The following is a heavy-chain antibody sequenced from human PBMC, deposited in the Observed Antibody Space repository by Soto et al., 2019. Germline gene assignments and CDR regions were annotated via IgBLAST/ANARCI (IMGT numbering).Heavy chain of an antibody. D-gene: IGHD7-27*01. Sequence: SVKVSCKASGYTFTGYYMHWVRQAPGQGLEWMGWINPNSGGTNYAQKFQGWVTMTRDTSISTAYMELSRLRSDDTAVYYCARDRSPGADDAFDIWGQRTMVTVSS. CDR3: ARDRSPGADDAFDI. CDR1: GYTFTGYY. J-gene: IGHJ3*02. CDR2: INPNSGGT. V-gene: IGHV1-2*04.